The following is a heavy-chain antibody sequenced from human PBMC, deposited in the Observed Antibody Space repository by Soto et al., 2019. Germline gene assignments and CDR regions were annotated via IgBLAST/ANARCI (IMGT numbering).Heavy chain of an antibody. V-gene: IGHV4-31*03. J-gene: IGHJ5*02. CDR2: IYVTGAV. Sequence: SETMPLTCSVSGAALNGGNYYWRWIRQVPGKGLEWIGHIYVTGAVDDNPSLRDRITISQDTSERQFSLNLRLVTAADTAVYYCARLRIATNNYKWCDPWGQGTLVTVSS. CDR1: GAALNGGNYY. CDR3: ARLRIATNNYKWCDP. D-gene: IGHD2-21*01.